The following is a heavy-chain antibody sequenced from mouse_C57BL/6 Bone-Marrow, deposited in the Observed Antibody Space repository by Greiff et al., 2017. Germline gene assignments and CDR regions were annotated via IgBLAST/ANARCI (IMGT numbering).Heavy chain of an antibody. J-gene: IGHJ2*01. D-gene: IGHD1-1*01. Sequence: VQLQQSGAELVRPGTSVKMSCKASGYTFTNYWIGWAKQRPGHGLEWIGDIYPGGGYTNYNEKFKGKATLTADTSSSTAYMQFSSLTSEDSAIYYCARAYGNYFDYWGQGTTLTVSS. V-gene: IGHV1-63*01. CDR1: GYTFTNYW. CDR3: ARAYGNYFDY. CDR2: IYPGGGYT.